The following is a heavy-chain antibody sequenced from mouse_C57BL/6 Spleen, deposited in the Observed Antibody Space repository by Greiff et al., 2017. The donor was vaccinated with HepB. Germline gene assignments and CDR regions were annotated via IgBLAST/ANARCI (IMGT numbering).Heavy chain of an antibody. CDR2: INPNNGGT. V-gene: IGHV1-18*01. D-gene: IGHD1-1*01. J-gene: IGHJ1*03. CDR1: GYTFTDYN. CDR3: ARGEANYYGSSWYFDV. Sequence: DVKLVESGPELVKPGASVKIPCKASGYTFTDYNMDWVKQSHGKSLEWIGDINPNNGGTIYNQKFKGKATLTVDKSSSTAYMELRSLTSEDTAVYYCARGEANYYGSSWYFDVWGTGTTVTVSS.